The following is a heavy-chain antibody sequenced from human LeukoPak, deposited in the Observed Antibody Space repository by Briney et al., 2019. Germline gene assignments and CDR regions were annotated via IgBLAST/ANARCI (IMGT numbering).Heavy chain of an antibody. J-gene: IGHJ5*02. CDR1: GYTFTSYY. V-gene: IGHV1-46*01. CDR3: ARGALVVVVAATPGNWFDP. D-gene: IGHD2-15*01. Sequence: ASVKVSSKASGYTFTSYYMHWVRQAPGQGLEWMGIINPSGGSTSYAQKFQGRVTMTRDTSTSTVYMELSSLRSEDTAVYYCARGALVVVVAATPGNWFDPWGQGTLVTVSS. CDR2: INPSGGST.